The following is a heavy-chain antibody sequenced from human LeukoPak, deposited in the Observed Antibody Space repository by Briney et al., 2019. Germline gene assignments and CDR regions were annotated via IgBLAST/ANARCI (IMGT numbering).Heavy chain of an antibody. CDR1: GGSFSGYY. V-gene: IGHV4-34*01. CDR2: INHSGST. Sequence: KPSETLSLTCAVYGGSFSGYYWSWIRQPPGKGLEWIGEINHSGSTNYNPSLKSRVTISVDTSKNQFSLNLTSVTAAATAVYYCARAMSIAARLQTIFDYWGQGTLVTVSS. CDR3: ARAMSIAARLQTIFDY. D-gene: IGHD6-6*01. J-gene: IGHJ4*02.